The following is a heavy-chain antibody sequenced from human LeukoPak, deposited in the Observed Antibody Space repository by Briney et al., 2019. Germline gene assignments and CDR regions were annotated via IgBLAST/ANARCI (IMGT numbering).Heavy chain of an antibody. D-gene: IGHD2-15*01. Sequence: GGSLRLSCAASGFTFSSYSMNWVRQAPGKGLEWVSSISSSTYIYYADSVKGRFTISRDNSKNTLYLQMNSLRAEDTAVYYCARGTVVVVAATPGLKYNWFDPWGQGTLVTVSS. V-gene: IGHV3-21*01. CDR2: ISSSTYI. J-gene: IGHJ5*02. CDR3: ARGTVVVVAATPGLKYNWFDP. CDR1: GFTFSSYS.